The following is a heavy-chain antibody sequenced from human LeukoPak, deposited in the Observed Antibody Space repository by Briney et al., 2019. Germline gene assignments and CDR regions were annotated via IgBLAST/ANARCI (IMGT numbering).Heavy chain of an antibody. CDR2: IYWDDDK. CDR1: GFSLSTSGVG. D-gene: IGHD3-9*01. V-gene: IGHV2-5*02. Sequence: SGPTLVKPTQTLTLTCTFSGFSLSTSGVGVGWIRQPPGKALEWLALIYWDDDKRYSPSLKSRLTITKDPSKNQVVLTMTNMDPVDTATYYCAHTKTTYYDILTGFIYIRNWFDPWGQGTLVTVSS. CDR3: AHTKTTYYDILTGFIYIRNWFDP. J-gene: IGHJ5*02.